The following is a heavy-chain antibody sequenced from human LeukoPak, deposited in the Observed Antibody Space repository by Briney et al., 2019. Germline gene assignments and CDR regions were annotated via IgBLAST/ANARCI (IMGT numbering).Heavy chain of an antibody. CDR2: IYPGDSDT. D-gene: IGHD6-13*01. V-gene: IGHV5-51*01. CDR1: GYNFTNYW. CDR3: ARRKYSSSWYNAFDI. J-gene: IGHJ3*02. Sequence: GESLKISCKGSGYNFTNYWIGWVRQMPGEGLEWMGIIYPGDSDTRYSPSFQGQVTISADKSASTAYLQWSSLKASDTASYYCARRKYSSSWYNAFDIWGQGTMVTVSS.